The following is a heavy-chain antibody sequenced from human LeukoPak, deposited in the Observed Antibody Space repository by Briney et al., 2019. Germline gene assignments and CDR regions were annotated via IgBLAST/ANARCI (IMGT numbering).Heavy chain of an antibody. J-gene: IGHJ6*02. Sequence: GRSLRLSCTASGFIFSTHAMHWVRQAPGKGLEWVAVISYDGSNKYYADSVKGRFTISRDNSKNTLYLQMNSLRAEDTAVYYCAKDGYIVVVPAGYGMDVWGQGTTVTVSS. V-gene: IGHV3-30*04. CDR3: AKDGYIVVVPAGYGMDV. CDR2: ISYDGSNK. CDR1: GFIFSTHA. D-gene: IGHD2-2*01.